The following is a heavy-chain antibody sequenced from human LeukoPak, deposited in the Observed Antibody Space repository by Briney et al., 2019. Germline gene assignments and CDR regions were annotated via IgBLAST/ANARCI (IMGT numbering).Heavy chain of an antibody. CDR3: AGHNPYYYGSGSYYYYGMDV. CDR2: IDPSGSYT. V-gene: IGHV5-10-1*01. Sequence: GESLKISCKGSGYSFTSYWISWVRQMPGKGLEWMGRIDPSGSYTNYSPSSQGHVTISADKSISTAYLQWSSLKASDTAMYYCAGHNPYYYGSGSYYYYGMDVWGQGTTVTVSS. D-gene: IGHD3-10*01. CDR1: GYSFTSYW. J-gene: IGHJ6*02.